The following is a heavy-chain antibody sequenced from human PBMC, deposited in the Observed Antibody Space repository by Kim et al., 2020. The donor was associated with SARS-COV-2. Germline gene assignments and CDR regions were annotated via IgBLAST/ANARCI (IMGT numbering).Heavy chain of an antibody. CDR1: GFTFSNYF. CDR3: AMVWRESGNY. CDR2: ISNTGGST. J-gene: IGHJ4*02. V-gene: IGHV3-23*01. Sequence: GGSLRLSCAASGFTFSNYFISWVRQAPGKGLEWVSAISNTGGSTYYADSVKGRFTISRDNSKNTLYLQMNSPRAEDTAVYYCAMVWRESGNYWGQGTLV. D-gene: IGHD2-8*01.